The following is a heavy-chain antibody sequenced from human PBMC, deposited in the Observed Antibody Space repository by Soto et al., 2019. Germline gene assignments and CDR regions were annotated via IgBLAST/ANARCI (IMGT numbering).Heavy chain of an antibody. CDR3: ARNIVVVVAATGRFYYYYGMDV. CDR1: GGTFSSYT. V-gene: IGHV1-69*02. Sequence: QVQLVQSGAEVKKPGSSVKVSCKASGGTFSSYTISWVRQAPGQGLEWMGRIIPILGIANYAQKFQGRVTITADKSTSTAYMELSSLRSEDTALYYCARNIVVVVAATGRFYYYYGMDVWGQGTTVTVSS. CDR2: IIPILGIA. J-gene: IGHJ6*02. D-gene: IGHD2-15*01.